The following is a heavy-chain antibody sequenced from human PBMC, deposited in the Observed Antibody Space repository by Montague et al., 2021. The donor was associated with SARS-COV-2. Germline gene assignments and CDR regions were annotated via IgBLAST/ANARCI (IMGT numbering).Heavy chain of an antibody. V-gene: IGHV4-34*01. CDR3: AGGRRPVVVPGAGPAGRAFDI. J-gene: IGHJ3*02. Sequence: SETLSLTCAISGGSFSNYYWSWIRQPPGKGLEWIGEVNQSGTTINNPSVKSGVTISEDTSKNQFYLRLNSVTAADTAVYYCAGGRRPVVVPGAGPAGRAFDIWGQGTMVTVSS. CDR2: VNQSGTT. D-gene: IGHD2-2*01. CDR1: GGSFSNYY.